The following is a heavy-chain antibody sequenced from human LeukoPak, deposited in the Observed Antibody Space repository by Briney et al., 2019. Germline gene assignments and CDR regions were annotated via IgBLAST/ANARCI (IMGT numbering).Heavy chain of an antibody. D-gene: IGHD3-9*01. J-gene: IGHJ4*02. V-gene: IGHV3-21*06. CDR3: ARDQFDLLTGTTKTFDY. CDR1: GFTFSSSS. CDR2: ISGSGIYI. Sequence: GGSLRLSCAASGFTFSSSSMIWLRQAPGKGLEWVSSISGSGIYIYYVDSVKGRFTISRDNTKNSPSLLMHNLRPEDTAVYYCARDQFDLLTGTTKTFDYWGQGTLVTVSS.